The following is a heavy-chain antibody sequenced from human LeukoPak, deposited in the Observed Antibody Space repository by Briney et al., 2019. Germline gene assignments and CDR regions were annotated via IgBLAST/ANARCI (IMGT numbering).Heavy chain of an antibody. D-gene: IGHD3-10*01. J-gene: IGHJ4*02. CDR2: INHSGST. CDR3: ATLLWFGESFVDY. CDR1: GGSFSGYY. Sequence: PSETLSLTCAVYGGSFSGYYWSWIRQLPGKGLEWIGEINHSGSTNYNPSLKSRVTISVDTSKNQFSLKLSSVTAADTAVYYCATLLWFGESFVDYWGQGTLVTVSS. V-gene: IGHV4-34*01.